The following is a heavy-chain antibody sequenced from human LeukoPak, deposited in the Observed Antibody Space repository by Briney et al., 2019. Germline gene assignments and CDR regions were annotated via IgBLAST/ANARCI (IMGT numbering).Heavy chain of an antibody. D-gene: IGHD3-10*01. J-gene: IGHJ4*02. Sequence: GGSLRLSCAASGFTFSNYWMHWVRQAPGGGLMWVSRLNTDGSSTYYADSVKGRFTISRDNAKNTLYLQMNSLRAEDTAVYYCARDPYGPGYGGQGTLVTVSS. CDR3: ARDPYGPGY. CDR2: LNTDGSST. V-gene: IGHV3-74*01. CDR1: GFTFSNYW.